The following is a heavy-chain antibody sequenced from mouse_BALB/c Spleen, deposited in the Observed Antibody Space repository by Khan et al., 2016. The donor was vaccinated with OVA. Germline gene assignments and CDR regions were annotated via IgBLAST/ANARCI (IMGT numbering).Heavy chain of an antibody. D-gene: IGHD3-1*01. CDR2: ISSGGDYT. J-gene: IGHJ3*01. Sequence: EVELVESGGDLVKPGGSLKLSCAASGFTFSSYSMSWVRQTPDKRLEWVASISSGGDYTYYPDSVKGRFTISRDNAKNTLYLQMSDLKSEDTAMYWCAYHVSGSFAYGGQGIMVTVSA. CDR1: GFTFSSYS. V-gene: IGHV5-6*01. CDR3: AYHVSGSFAY.